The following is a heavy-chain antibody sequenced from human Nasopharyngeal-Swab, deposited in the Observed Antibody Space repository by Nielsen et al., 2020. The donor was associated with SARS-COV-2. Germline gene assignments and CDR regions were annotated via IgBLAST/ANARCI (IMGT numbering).Heavy chain of an antibody. V-gene: IGHV3-69-1*01. Sequence: GGARRLSCAASGGRGKKEKGKGVKKEKGKVKDWVSSISSSSYIYYADSVKGRFTISRDNAKNSLYLQMNSLRAEDTAVYYCARDGLDYDFWSAYFMDVWGQGTTVTVSS. CDR1: GGRGKKEK. J-gene: IGHJ6*02. D-gene: IGHD3-3*01. CDR2: ISSSSYI. CDR3: ARDGLDYDFWSAYFMDV.